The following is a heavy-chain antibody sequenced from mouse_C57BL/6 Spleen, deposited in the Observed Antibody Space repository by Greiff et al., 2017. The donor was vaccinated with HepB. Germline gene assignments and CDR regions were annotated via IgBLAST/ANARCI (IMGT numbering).Heavy chain of an antibody. J-gene: IGHJ2*01. CDR1: GYAFSSSW. CDR3: AREDYPYFDY. V-gene: IGHV1-82*01. Sequence: VKLMESGPELVKPGASVKISCKASGYAFSSSWMNWVKQRPGKGLEWIGRIYPGDGDTNYNGKFKGKATLTADKSSSTAYMQLSSLTSEDSAVYFCAREDYPYFDYWGQGTTLTVSS. D-gene: IGHD2-4*01. CDR2: IYPGDGDT.